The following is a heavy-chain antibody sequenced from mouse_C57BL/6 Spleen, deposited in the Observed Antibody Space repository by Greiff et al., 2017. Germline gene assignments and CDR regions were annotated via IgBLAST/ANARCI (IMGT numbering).Heavy chain of an antibody. CDR2: IDPENGDT. CDR1: GFNIKDDY. CDR3: ISYYSNSGY. Sequence: EVQLQQSGAELVRPGASVKLSCTASGFNIKDDYMHWVKQRPDQGLEWIGWIDPENGDTEYASKFQGKATITADTSSNTAYLQLSSLTSEDTAVYYCISYYSNSGYWGQGTTLTVSS. V-gene: IGHV14-4*01. D-gene: IGHD2-5*01. J-gene: IGHJ2*01.